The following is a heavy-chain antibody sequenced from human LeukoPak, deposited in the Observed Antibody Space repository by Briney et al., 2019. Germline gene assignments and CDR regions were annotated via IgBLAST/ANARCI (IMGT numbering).Heavy chain of an antibody. D-gene: IGHD5-24*01. Sequence: GGSLRLSCAASGFTFSSYWMHWVRQAPGKGLVWVSRIYSDGSTTSYADSVKGRFTISRDNAKNTLYLQMSSLRAEDTAVYYCARELDGRYFDYWGQGTLVTVYS. CDR3: ARELDGRYFDY. CDR1: GFTFSSYW. J-gene: IGHJ4*02. V-gene: IGHV3-74*01. CDR2: IYSDGSTT.